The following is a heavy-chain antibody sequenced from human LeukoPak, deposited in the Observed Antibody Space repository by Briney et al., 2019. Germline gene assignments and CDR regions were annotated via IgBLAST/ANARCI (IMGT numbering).Heavy chain of an antibody. D-gene: IGHD3-3*01. CDR2: IYYSGST. CDR3: ARALRFLEWKAFDI. Sequence: PSETLSLTCTVSGGSISSYYWSWIRQPPGKGLEWIGYIYYSGSTNYNPSLKSRVTISVDTSKNQFSLKLSSVTAADTAVYYCARALRFLEWKAFDIWGQGTMVTVSS. CDR1: GGSISSYY. J-gene: IGHJ3*02. V-gene: IGHV4-59*01.